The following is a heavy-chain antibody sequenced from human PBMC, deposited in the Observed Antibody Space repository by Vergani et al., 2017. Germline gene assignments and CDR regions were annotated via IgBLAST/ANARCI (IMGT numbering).Heavy chain of an antibody. CDR1: GGSISSSSYY. Sequence: QLQLQESGPGLVKPSETLSLTCTVSGGSISSSSYYWGWIRQPPGKGLEWIGSIYYSGSTNYNPSLKSRVTISVDTSKNQFSLKLSSVTAADTAVYYCARDQIVVVPAAIHYYYYYGMDVWGQGTTVTVSS. V-gene: IGHV4-39*07. CDR3: ARDQIVVVPAAIHYYYYYGMDV. CDR2: IYYSGST. D-gene: IGHD2-2*01. J-gene: IGHJ6*02.